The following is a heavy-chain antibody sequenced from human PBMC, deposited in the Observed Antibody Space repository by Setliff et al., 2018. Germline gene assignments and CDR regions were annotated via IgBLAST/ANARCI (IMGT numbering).Heavy chain of an antibody. V-gene: IGHV3-23*01. Sequence: GALRLSCAASGFTFSSYAMSWVRQAPGKGLEWVSAIIGSGGSTYYADSVKGRFTISRDNSKNTLYLQMNSLRAEDTAVYYCAKERHGDYVLDYWGQGTLVTVSS. D-gene: IGHD4-17*01. J-gene: IGHJ4*02. CDR3: AKERHGDYVLDY. CDR1: GFTFSSYA. CDR2: IIGSGGST.